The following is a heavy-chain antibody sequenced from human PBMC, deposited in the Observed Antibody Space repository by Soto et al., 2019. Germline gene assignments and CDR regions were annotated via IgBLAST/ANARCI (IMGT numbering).Heavy chain of an antibody. Sequence: SETLSLTFGVSGGSLSGATYSWNWIRQPPGKGLEWIGYIFPSGTTYYNPSLKSRVTISIDVSKNQFSLSLRSLTDADTAVHYCARSREFAYWSQGTLVTVSS. V-gene: IGHV4-30-2*01. CDR2: IFPSGTT. CDR1: GGSLSGATYS. CDR3: ARSREFAY. J-gene: IGHJ4*02.